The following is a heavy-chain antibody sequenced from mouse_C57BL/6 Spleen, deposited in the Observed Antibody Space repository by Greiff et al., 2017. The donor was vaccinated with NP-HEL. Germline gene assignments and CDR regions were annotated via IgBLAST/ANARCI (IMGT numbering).Heavy chain of an antibody. CDR2: FYPGSGSI. Sequence: VQVVESGAELVKPGASVKLSCKASGYTFTEYTIHWVKQRSGQGLEWIGWFYPGSGSIKYNEKFKDKATLTADKSSSTVYMELSRLTSEDSAVYFCARHEDEYYGSSSYWYFDVWGTGTTVTVSS. V-gene: IGHV1-62-2*01. CDR1: GYTFTEYT. CDR3: ARHEDEYYGSSSYWYFDV. J-gene: IGHJ1*03. D-gene: IGHD1-1*01.